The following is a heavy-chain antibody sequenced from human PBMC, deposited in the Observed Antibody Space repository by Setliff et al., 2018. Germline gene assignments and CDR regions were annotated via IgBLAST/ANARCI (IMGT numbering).Heavy chain of an antibody. CDR2: ISGSSGYK. Sequence: PGGSLRLSCAASGFTFESHTMNWVRQAPGKGLEWVSSISGSSGYKYYADSLKGRFTISRDNAKSSLYLQADSLRAEDTAVYYCARNYYDSGDHLPFYYYYMDAWGKGTTVTVSS. V-gene: IGHV3-21*01. CDR3: ARNYYDSGDHLPFYYYYMDA. D-gene: IGHD3-22*01. CDR1: GFTFESHT. J-gene: IGHJ6*03.